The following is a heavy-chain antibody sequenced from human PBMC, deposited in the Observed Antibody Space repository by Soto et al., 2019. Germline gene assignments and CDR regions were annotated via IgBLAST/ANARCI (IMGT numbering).Heavy chain of an antibody. J-gene: IGHJ4*02. CDR3: ARGTYCGGDCYIDY. CDR1: GGSISSYY. V-gene: IGHV4-59*01. CDR2: IYYSGST. Sequence: SETLSLTCTVSGGSISSYYWSWIRQPPGKGLEWIGYIYYSGSTNYNPSLKSRVTISVDTSKNQFSLKLSSVTAADTAVYYCARGTYCGGDCYIDYWGQGTLGTVS. D-gene: IGHD2-21*02.